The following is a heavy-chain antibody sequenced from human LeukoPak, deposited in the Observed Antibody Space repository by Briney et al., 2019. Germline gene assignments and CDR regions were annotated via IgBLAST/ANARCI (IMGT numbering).Heavy chain of an antibody. D-gene: IGHD3-10*01. CDR2: ISGSGGST. V-gene: IGHV3-23*01. CDR3: AKSPNMRGVSNFDY. J-gene: IGHJ4*03. Sequence: GGSLRLSCAASGFTFSSYAMSWVRQAPGKGLEWVSGISGSGGSTYYAGSVKGRFTISTDNSKSTVYLQMNSLRTEDTAVYYGAKSPNMRGVSNFDYWGQGTMVTVSS. CDR1: GFTFSSYA.